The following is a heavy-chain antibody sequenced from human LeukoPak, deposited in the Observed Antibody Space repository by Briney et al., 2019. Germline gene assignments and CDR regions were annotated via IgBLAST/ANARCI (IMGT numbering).Heavy chain of an antibody. CDR1: GFTFSSYA. J-gene: IGHJ4*02. V-gene: IGHV3-23*01. D-gene: IGHD4-23*01. Sequence: PGGSLRLSCAASGFTFSSYAMSWVRQAPGKGLEWVSAISGSGGSTYYADSVKGRFTISRDNSKNTLYLQMNSLRAEDTAVYYCARGRTLVGGSDHWGQGTLVTVSS. CDR2: ISGSGGST. CDR3: ARGRTLVGGSDH.